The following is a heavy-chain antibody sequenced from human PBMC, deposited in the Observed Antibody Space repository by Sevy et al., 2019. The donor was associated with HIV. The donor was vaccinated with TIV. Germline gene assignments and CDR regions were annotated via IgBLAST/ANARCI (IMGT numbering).Heavy chain of an antibody. D-gene: IGHD2-21*02. CDR3: AKARPVLVTAPGAFDI. J-gene: IGHJ3*02. CDR1: GGTFRTIA. V-gene: IGHV1-69*11. CDR2: IIPVLGTS. Sequence: ASVKVSCKASGGTFRTIAISWVRQAPEQGLEWMGRIIPVLGTSNYAQKFQGRITITADASTSTAFLELSSLMSEDTAVYYCAKARPVLVTAPGAFDIWGQGTMVTVSS.